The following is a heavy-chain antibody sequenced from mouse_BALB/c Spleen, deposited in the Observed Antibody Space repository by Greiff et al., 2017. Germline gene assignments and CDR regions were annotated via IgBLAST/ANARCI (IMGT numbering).Heavy chain of an antibody. V-gene: IGHV1-15*01. D-gene: IGHD3-1*01. Sequence: QVQLKQSGAELVRSGASVKLSCTASGFNIKDYYMHWVKQTPVHGLEWIGAIDPETGGTAYNQKFKGKATLTADKSSSTAYMELRSLTSEDSAVYYCTDGPSAWFAYWGQGTLVTVSA. CDR3: TDGPSAWFAY. J-gene: IGHJ3*01. CDR1: GFNIKDYY. CDR2: IDPETGGT.